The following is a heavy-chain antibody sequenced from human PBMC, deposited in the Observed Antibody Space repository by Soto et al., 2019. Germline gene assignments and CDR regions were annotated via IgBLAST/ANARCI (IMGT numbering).Heavy chain of an antibody. V-gene: IGHV3-21*01. CDR2: ISASDRYV. CDR3: AIPPLDAANYYYFYNMDV. Sequence: PGGSLRLSCAVSGFTFSAYSMSWVRQAPGKGLEWVSSISASDRYVYYADSVKGRFTISRDNAKNSLYLQMSSLRAEDTAVYYCAIPPLDAANYYYFYNMDVWGKGTTVTVSS. CDR1: GFTFSAYS. D-gene: IGHD2-15*01. J-gene: IGHJ6*03.